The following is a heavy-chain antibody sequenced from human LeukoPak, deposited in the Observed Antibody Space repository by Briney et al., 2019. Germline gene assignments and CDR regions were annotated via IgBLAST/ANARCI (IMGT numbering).Heavy chain of an antibody. J-gene: IGHJ4*02. D-gene: IGHD1-26*01. CDR3: TRGGGSYSHLDY. CDR1: GFTFSECA. V-gene: IGHV3-73*01. CDR2: INSRANNHAA. Sequence: GGSLRLSCGGSGFTFSECAIHWVRQASGKGLEWVASINSRANNHAATYAASVRGRFTISRDDSKSTAYLQLNSLKTEDTAVYFCTRGGGSYSHLDYWGPGTLVTVSS.